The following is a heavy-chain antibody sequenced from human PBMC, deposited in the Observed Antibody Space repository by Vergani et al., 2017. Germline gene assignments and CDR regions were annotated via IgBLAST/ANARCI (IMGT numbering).Heavy chain of an antibody. Sequence: EVQLVESGGGLVKPGGSLRLSCAASGFTFSSYSMNWVRQAPGKGLEWVSAISGSGGSTYYADSVKGRFTISRDNSKNTLYLQMNSLRAEDTAVYYCARAGWYFYYYYMDVWGKGTTVTVSS. V-gene: IGHV3-23*04. CDR2: ISGSGGST. J-gene: IGHJ6*03. CDR1: GFTFSSYS. CDR3: ARAGWYFYYYYMDV. D-gene: IGHD6-19*01.